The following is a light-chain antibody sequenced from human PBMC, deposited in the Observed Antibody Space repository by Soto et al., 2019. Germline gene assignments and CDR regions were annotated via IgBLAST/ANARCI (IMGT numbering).Light chain of an antibody. CDR3: QRYNHWPYS. Sequence: EIVMTQSPATLSLSPEERATLSCRASQTIDNTLAWYQRKPCQAPRLLIYDSSTRSTGVPARLSGSGSGTDFTHTISSQQSEDFAVYYCQRYNHWPYSFGEATKVEIK. CDR1: QTIDNT. J-gene: IGKJ2*03. CDR2: DSS. V-gene: IGKV3-15*01.